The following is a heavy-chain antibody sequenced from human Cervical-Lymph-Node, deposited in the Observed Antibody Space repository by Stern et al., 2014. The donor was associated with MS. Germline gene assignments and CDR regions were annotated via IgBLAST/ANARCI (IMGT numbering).Heavy chain of an antibody. V-gene: IGHV1-46*01. D-gene: IGHD6-6*01. CDR3: ARDRIAARLWFDP. Sequence: QVQLVQSGAEVKKPGASVKVSCKASGYTFTRYYMNWVRQAPGQGLEWMGIINPSGGSTSYAQKFQGRVTMTRDTSTSTVYMELSSLRSEDTAVYYCARDRIAARLWFDPWGQGTLVTVSS. J-gene: IGHJ5*02. CDR2: INPSGGST. CDR1: GYTFTRYY.